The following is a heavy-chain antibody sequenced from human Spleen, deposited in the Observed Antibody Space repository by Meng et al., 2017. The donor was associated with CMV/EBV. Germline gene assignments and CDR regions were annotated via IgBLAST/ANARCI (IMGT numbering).Heavy chain of an antibody. Sequence: SVKVSCKASGGTFSSYAISWVRQAPGQGLEWMGGISPVLNKAIYAQKFQGRVTIMADQSTNTVYMEVSSLGSEDTAVYYCVRDPLLNEAVTGTPDYWGQGTLVTVSS. CDR1: GGTFSSYA. J-gene: IGHJ4*02. CDR3: VRDPLLNEAVTGTPDY. V-gene: IGHV1-69*10. D-gene: IGHD6-19*01. CDR2: ISPVLNKA.